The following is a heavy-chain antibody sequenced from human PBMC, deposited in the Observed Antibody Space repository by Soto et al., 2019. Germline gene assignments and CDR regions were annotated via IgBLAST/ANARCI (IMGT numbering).Heavy chain of an antibody. J-gene: IGHJ6*03. CDR2: IKSKTDGGTT. CDR1: GFTFSNAW. V-gene: IGHV3-15*01. Sequence: GGSLRLSCAASGFTFSNAWMSWVRQAPGKGLEWVGRIKSKTDGGTTDYAAPVKGRFTISRDDSKNTLYLQMNSLKTEDTAVYYCTTDLRHPYYYYYMDVWGKGTTVTVSS. CDR3: TTDLRHPYYYYYMDV.